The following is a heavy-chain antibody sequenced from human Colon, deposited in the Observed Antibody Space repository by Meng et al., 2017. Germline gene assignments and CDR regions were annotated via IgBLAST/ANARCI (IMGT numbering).Heavy chain of an antibody. CDR3: ARQVAATFSGLAFDS. CDR2: IYTSGST. J-gene: IGHJ4*02. V-gene: IGHV4-61*02. D-gene: IGHD2-15*01. CDR1: GGSISSGIYY. Sequence: QVQLHESGPALVKPSQTLSLTCTVSGGSISSGIYYWSWIRQPAGKGLEWIGRIYTSGSTNYNPSLKSRVTISVDTSKNQFSVNLSSVTAADTAVYYCARQVAATFSGLAFDSWGQGTLVTVSS.